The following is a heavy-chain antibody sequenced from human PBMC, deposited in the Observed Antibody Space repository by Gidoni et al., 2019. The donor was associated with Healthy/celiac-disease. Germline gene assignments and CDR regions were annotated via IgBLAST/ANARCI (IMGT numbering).Heavy chain of an antibody. J-gene: IGHJ6*02. D-gene: IGHD3-16*02. Sequence: VQLQQWGAGLLKPSETMSLTCAVYGGSFSGYYRIWLRHPPGKGLEWIGEINHSGSTNYNPSLKSRVTISVDTSKNQFSLKLSSVTAADTAVYYCARGKRYYDYVWGSYRPHYYYYYGMDVWGQGTTVTVSS. CDR3: ARGKRYYDYVWGSYRPHYYYYYGMDV. CDR1: GGSFSGYY. CDR2: INHSGST. V-gene: IGHV4-34*01.